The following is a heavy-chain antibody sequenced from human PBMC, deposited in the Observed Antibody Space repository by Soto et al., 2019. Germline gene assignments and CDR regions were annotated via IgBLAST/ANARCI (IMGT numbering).Heavy chain of an antibody. CDR2: ISPGNGNT. D-gene: IGHD2-2*01. V-gene: IGHV1-3*01. Sequence: QVQLVQSGAEVKKPGASVKVSCRASGYTFTSYGMNWVRQAPGRGLEWMGWISPGNGNTKYSQKFQGRVTIERDTSASTAYMELSGLRSEDTAVYYCARGGYFDSSTSCYFDYWGQGTLVTVSS. J-gene: IGHJ4*02. CDR1: GYTFTSYG. CDR3: ARGGYFDSSTSCYFDY.